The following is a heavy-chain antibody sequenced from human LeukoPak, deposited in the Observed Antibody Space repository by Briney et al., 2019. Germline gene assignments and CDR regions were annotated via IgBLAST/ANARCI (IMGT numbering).Heavy chain of an antibody. Sequence: GASVKVSRKASGYTFTSYGISWVRQAPGQGLEWMGWISAYNGNTNYAQKLQGRVTMTTDTSTSTAYMELRSLRSDDTAVYYCARGAGIAAAGTDWFDPWGQGTLVTVSS. CDR1: GYTFTSYG. CDR3: ARGAGIAAAGTDWFDP. V-gene: IGHV1-18*04. J-gene: IGHJ5*02. CDR2: ISAYNGNT. D-gene: IGHD6-13*01.